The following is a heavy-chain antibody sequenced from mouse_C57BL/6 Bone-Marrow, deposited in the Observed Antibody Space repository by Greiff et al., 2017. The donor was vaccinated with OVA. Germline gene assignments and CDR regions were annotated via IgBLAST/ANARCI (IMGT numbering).Heavy chain of an antibody. D-gene: IGHD4-1*01. CDR1: GYTFTSYW. CDR2: IDPSDSET. Sequence: QVQLQQSGAELVRPGSSVKLSCKASGYTFTSYWMHWVKQRPIQGLEWIGNIDPSDSETHYNQKFKDKATLTVDKSSSTAYMQLSSLTSEDSAVYYCAREGTGRGFAYWGQGTLVTVSA. V-gene: IGHV1-52*01. CDR3: AREGTGRGFAY. J-gene: IGHJ3*01.